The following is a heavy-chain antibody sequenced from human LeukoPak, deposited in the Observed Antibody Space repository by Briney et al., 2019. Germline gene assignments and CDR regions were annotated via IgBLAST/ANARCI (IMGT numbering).Heavy chain of an antibody. J-gene: IGHJ4*02. D-gene: IGHD3-10*01. CDR3: AKDHKSMVRGTYDY. CDR1: GFTFSSYA. Sequence: GGSLRPSCAASGFTFSSYAMSWVRQAPGKGLEWVSAISGSGGSTYYADSVKGRFTISRDNSKNTLYLQMNSLRAEDTAVYYCAKDHKSMVRGTYDYWGQGTLVTVSS. CDR2: ISGSGGST. V-gene: IGHV3-23*01.